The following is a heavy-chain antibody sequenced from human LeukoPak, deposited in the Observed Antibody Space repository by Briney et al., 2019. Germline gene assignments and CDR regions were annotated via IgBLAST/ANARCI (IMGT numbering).Heavy chain of an antibody. CDR2: ISAYNGNT. D-gene: IGHD2-2*01. Sequence: ASVKVSCKASGYTFTSYGISWVRQAPGQGLEWMGWISAYNGNTNYAQKLQGRVTMTTDTSTSTAYMELRSLRSDDTAVYYCAREDIVVVPAARPYYYYGMDVWGQGTTVTVSS. V-gene: IGHV1-18*01. CDR1: GYTFTSYG. CDR3: AREDIVVVPAARPYYYYGMDV. J-gene: IGHJ6*02.